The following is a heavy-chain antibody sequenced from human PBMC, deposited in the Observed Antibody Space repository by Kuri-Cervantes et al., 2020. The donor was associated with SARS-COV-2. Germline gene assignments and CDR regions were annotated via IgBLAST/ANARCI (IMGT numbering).Heavy chain of an antibody. D-gene: IGHD7-27*01. CDR3: ATRVAGDPDYYYYYMDV. CDR1: GGTFSSYG. CDR2: IIPIFDTA. J-gene: IGHJ6*03. Sequence: SVQVSCNASGGTFSSYGFCWLRQAPGQGREWMGGIIPIFDTANYSQKFQGRVTITTDEYTRTAYMELSSLRSEDTAVYYCATRVAGDPDYYYYYMDVWGTGTTVTVSS. V-gene: IGHV1-69*05.